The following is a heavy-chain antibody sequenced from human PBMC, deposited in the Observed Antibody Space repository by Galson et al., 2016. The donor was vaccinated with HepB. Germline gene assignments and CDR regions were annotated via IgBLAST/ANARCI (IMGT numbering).Heavy chain of an antibody. V-gene: IGHV1-18*04. CDR3: AKVASSYYYYFMDV. D-gene: IGHD5-12*01. Sequence: SVKVSCKASGYTFNNYGITWVRQAPGQGLEWMGWISVYNGNRNYAESFQGRVTMTTDRSASTAYMELRSLTSDDTAVYFCAKVASSYYYYFMDVWGQGTTVTVSS. CDR2: ISVYNGNR. J-gene: IGHJ6*03. CDR1: GYTFNNYG.